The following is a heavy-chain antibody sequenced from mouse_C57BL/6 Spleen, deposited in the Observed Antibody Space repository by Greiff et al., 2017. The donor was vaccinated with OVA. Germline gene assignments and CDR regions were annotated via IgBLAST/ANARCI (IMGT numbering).Heavy chain of an antibody. J-gene: IGHJ4*01. D-gene: IGHD1-1*01. CDR1: GYSFTDYN. CDR3: ARSEGPTVVPTDAMDY. Sequence: VQLQQSGPELVKPGASVKISCKASGYSFTDYNMNWVKQSNGKSLEWIGVINPNYGTTSYNQKFKGKATLTVDQSSSTAYMQLNSLKSEDSAVYYCARSEGPTVVPTDAMDYWGQGTSVTVSS. V-gene: IGHV1-39*01. CDR2: INPNYGTT.